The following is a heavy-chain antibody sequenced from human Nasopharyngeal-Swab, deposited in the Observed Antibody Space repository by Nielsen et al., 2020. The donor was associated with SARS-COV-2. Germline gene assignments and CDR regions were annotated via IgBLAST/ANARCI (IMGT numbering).Heavy chain of an antibody. V-gene: IGHV1-69*13. J-gene: IGHJ6*02. D-gene: IGHD1-26*01. CDR3: ARGRWDRYYYGMDV. CDR2: IIPIFGTA. Sequence: SVQVSCKASGGTFSSYAISWVRQAPGQGLEWMGGIIPIFGTANYAQKFQGRVTITADESTSTAYMELSSLRSEDTAVYYCARGRWDRYYYGMDVWGQGTTVTVSS. CDR1: GGTFSSYA.